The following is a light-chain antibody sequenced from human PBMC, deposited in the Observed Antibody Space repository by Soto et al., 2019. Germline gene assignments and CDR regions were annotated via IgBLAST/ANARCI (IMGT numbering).Light chain of an antibody. J-gene: IGKJ1*01. CDR3: QQYNSFPT. V-gene: IGKV1-5*03. CDR1: QSISSW. Sequence: DIPMTQSHSTLSASVGDRVTITCRASQSISSWLTWYQQKPGKAPKLLIYKASSLESGVPSRFSGSGSGTEFSLTISSLQTDEFATYYCQQYNSFPTFGQGTKVEIK. CDR2: KAS.